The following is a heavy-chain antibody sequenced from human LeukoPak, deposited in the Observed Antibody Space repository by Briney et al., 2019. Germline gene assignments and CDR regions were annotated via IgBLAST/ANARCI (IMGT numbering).Heavy chain of an antibody. CDR3: GRVVLQFLEWLLPDPYGMDV. V-gene: IGHV1-2*02. Sequence: ASVKVSCKASGYTFTGYYMHWVRQAPGQGLEWMGWINPNRGGTNYEQKFQGRVTMTRDKSISTAYMELSRLRSDDTAVYYCGRVVLQFLEWLLPDPYGMDVWGQGTTVTVSS. D-gene: IGHD3-3*01. CDR2: INPNRGGT. J-gene: IGHJ6*02. CDR1: GYTFTGYY.